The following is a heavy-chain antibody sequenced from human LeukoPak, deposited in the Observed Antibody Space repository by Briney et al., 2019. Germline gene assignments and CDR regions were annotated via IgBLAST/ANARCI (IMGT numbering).Heavy chain of an antibody. D-gene: IGHD3-9*01. J-gene: IGHJ4*02. Sequence: ASVKVSCKASGYTFTGYYMHWVRQAPGQGLEWMGWINPNSGGTNYAQKFQGRVTMTRDTSISTAYMELSRLRSDDTAVYYCARVPVLRYFDWHDSIYFDYWGQGTLVTVSS. CDR2: INPNSGGT. CDR1: GYTFTGYY. V-gene: IGHV1-2*02. CDR3: ARVPVLRYFDWHDSIYFDY.